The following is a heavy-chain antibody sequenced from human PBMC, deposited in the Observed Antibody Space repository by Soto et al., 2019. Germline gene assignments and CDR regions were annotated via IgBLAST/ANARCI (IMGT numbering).Heavy chain of an antibody. CDR2: ISGSGNSP. CDR1: GFTFSSYA. V-gene: IGHV3-23*01. Sequence: EVQLLESGGGLVQPGGSLRLSCAASGFTFSSYAMSWVRQAPGKGLEWVSAISGSGNSPYYADSVKGRFTFSRDNSKNTVYLQMSSLKAEDTAVYYCAKRFDSTGWSESDYWGQGTLVTVSS. D-gene: IGHD6-19*01. CDR3: AKRFDSTGWSESDY. J-gene: IGHJ4*02.